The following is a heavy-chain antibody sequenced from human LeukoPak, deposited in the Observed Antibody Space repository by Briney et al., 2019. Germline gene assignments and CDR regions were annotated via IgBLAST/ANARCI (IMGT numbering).Heavy chain of an antibody. J-gene: IGHJ4*02. D-gene: IGHD7-27*01. V-gene: IGHV4-61*01. CDR3: ASQHWGSNYFDY. Sequence: PSETLSLTCTVSGVSISSSSNYWSWIRQPPGKGLEWIAYIYYSGTTSYNPSLKSRVTISVDTSKNQFSLKLTSVTAADTDVYYCASQHWGSNYFDYWGQGALVTVSS. CDR2: IYYSGTT. CDR1: GVSISSSSNY.